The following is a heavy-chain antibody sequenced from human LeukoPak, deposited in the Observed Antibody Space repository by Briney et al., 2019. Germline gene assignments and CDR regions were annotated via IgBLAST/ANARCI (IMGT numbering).Heavy chain of an antibody. Sequence: QPGGSLRLSCAASGFTFSSHWMHWVRQAPGKGLVWVSRINSDGSSTSYADSVKGRFTISRDNAKNTLYLQMNSLRAEDTAVYYCAREARWIAAAIDYWGQGTLVTVSS. CDR3: AREARWIAAAIDY. CDR2: INSDGSST. V-gene: IGHV3-74*01. D-gene: IGHD6-13*01. J-gene: IGHJ4*02. CDR1: GFTFSSHW.